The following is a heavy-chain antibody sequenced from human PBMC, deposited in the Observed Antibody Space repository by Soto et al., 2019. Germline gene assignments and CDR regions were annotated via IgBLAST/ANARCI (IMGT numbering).Heavy chain of an antibody. V-gene: IGHV1-69*01. D-gene: IGHD3-3*01. Sequence: QVQLVQSGAEVKKPGSSVKVSCKASGGTFSSYAISWVRQAPGQGLEWMGGIIPIFGTANYAQKFQGRVTITADESTSTAYMELSSRRSEDTAVYYCARVLGNVLRFLEWSGNWFDPWGQGTLVTVSS. J-gene: IGHJ5*02. CDR3: ARVLGNVLRFLEWSGNWFDP. CDR1: GGTFSSYA. CDR2: IIPIFGTA.